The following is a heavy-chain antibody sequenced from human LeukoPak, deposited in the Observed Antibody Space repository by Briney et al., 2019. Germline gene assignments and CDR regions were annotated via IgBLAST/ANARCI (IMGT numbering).Heavy chain of an antibody. CDR1: GFTCSSYA. CDR3: AKVEYSSSSDY. Sequence: PGGTLRLSCAASGFTCSSYAMSWVRQAPGMGLEWVSAISGSGGSTYYADSVKGRFTISRDNSKNTLYLQMNSLRAEDTAVYYCAKVEYSSSSDYWGQGTLVTVSS. CDR2: ISGSGGST. J-gene: IGHJ4*02. V-gene: IGHV3-23*01. D-gene: IGHD6-6*01.